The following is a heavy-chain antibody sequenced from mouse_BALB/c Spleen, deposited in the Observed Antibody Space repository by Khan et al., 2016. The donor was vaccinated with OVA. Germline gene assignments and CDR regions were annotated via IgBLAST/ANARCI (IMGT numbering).Heavy chain of an antibody. CDR2: INPYNGVS. J-gene: IGHJ3*01. CDR1: GYSFTDYT. D-gene: IGHD1-1*02. Sequence: VRLQQSGPELVKPGDSMKISCKASGYSFTDYTLNWVKQSHGKTLEWIGLINPYNGVSNYNQKFKGKATLTVDKSSSTAYMEILSLKSEDSAVYCCARSDYGGFAYWGQGTLVTVSA. V-gene: IGHV1-20*01. CDR3: ARSDYGGFAY.